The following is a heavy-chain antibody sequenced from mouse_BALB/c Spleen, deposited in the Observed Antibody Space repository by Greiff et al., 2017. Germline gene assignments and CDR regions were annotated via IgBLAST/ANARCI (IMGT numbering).Heavy chain of an antibody. Sequence: EVQGVESGPGLVKPSQSLSLTCTVTGYSITSDYAWNWIRQFPGNKLEWMGYISYSGSTSYNPSLKSRISITRDTSKNQFFLQLNSVTTEDTATYYCARHYGSGKDYWGQGTSVTVSS. J-gene: IGHJ4*01. CDR1: GYSITSDYA. CDR3: ARHYGSGKDY. D-gene: IGHD1-1*01. CDR2: ISYSGST. V-gene: IGHV3-2*02.